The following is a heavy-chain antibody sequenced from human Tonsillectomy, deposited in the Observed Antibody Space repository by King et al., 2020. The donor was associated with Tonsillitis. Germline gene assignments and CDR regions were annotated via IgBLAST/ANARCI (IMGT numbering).Heavy chain of an antibody. V-gene: IGHV4-39*01. CDR1: GGSISSSSYY. Sequence: QLQESGPGLVKPSETLSLTCTVSGGSISSSSYYWGWIRQPPGKGLEWIGSIYYSGSTYYNPSLKSRVTISVDTSKNQFSLKLSSVTAADTAVYYCARRGDDYGDYGVDYWGQGTLVTVSS. D-gene: IGHD4-17*01. CDR3: ARRGDDYGDYGVDY. CDR2: IYYSGST. J-gene: IGHJ4*02.